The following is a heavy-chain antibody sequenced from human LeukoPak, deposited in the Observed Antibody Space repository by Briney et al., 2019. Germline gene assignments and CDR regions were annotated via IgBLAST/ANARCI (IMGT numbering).Heavy chain of an antibody. CDR3: ARNRITMVRGVIIPWFDP. Sequence: GGSLRLSCAASGFTVSSNYMSWVRQAPGKGLEWVSVIYSGGSTYYADSVKGRFTISRDNSKNTLYLQMNSLRAEDTAVYYCARNRITMVRGVIIPWFDPWGQGTLVTVSS. D-gene: IGHD3-10*01. CDR2: IYSGGST. J-gene: IGHJ5*02. CDR1: GFTVSSNY. V-gene: IGHV3-53*01.